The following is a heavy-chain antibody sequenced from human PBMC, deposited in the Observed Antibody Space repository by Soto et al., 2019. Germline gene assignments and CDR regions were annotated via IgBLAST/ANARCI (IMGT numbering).Heavy chain of an antibody. CDR3: AKVYKDGDYVDY. V-gene: IGHV3-23*01. D-gene: IGHD4-17*01. J-gene: IGHJ4*02. Sequence: GGSLILSCAASGFTFSSYAMSWVRQAPGKGLEWVSAISGSGGSTYYADSVKGRFTISRDNSKNTLYLQMNSLRAEDTAVYYCAKVYKDGDYVDYWGQATLVTVSS. CDR2: ISGSGGST. CDR1: GFTFSSYA.